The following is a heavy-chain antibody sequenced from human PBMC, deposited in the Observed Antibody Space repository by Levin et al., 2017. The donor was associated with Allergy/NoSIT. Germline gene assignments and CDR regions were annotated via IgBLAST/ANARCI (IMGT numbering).Heavy chain of an antibody. V-gene: IGHV1-2*02. CDR1: GYTFTDHY. J-gene: IGHJ6*01. D-gene: IGHD6-25*01. CDR2: INPNSGGT. Sequence: EASVKVSCKASGYTFTDHYMHWVRQAPGQGLEWMGWINPNSGGTNCAQKFQGRVTMTRDTSISTGYMELSRLRSDDTAVYYCAREYSSDMSFCYARDVWGPGNTVTVS. CDR3: AREYSSDMSFCYARDV.